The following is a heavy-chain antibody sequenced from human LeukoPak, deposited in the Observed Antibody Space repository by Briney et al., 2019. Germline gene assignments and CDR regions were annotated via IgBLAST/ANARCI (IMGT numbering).Heavy chain of an antibody. D-gene: IGHD4-17*01. CDR1: GYSFKYW. V-gene: IGHV5-51*01. J-gene: IGHJ4*02. Sequence: GESLQISCKGSGYSFKYWIGWVRQMPGKGLGWMGIIYSGDSQTKYSPSFQGRVTISIDNSITTAYLQWSSLEASDTAMYYCASARHGDFVWDYWGQGTLVTVSS. CDR2: IYSGDSQT. CDR3: ASARHGDFVWDY.